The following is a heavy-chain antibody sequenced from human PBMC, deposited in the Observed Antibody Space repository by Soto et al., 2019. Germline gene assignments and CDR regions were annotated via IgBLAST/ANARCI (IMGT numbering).Heavy chain of an antibody. J-gene: IGHJ6*02. V-gene: IGHV3-13*01. CDR3: ARGPGSPRYYNGMDV. D-gene: IGHD3-10*01. Sequence: GGSLRLSCAASGFTLSNHDMYWVRQATGKSLEWVSAIGIGGDTYYPASVKGRFTISRQNAKYSLYLQMNNLRAGDTAVYYCARGPGSPRYYNGMDVWGQGTTVTVSS. CDR2: IGIGGDT. CDR1: GFTLSNHD.